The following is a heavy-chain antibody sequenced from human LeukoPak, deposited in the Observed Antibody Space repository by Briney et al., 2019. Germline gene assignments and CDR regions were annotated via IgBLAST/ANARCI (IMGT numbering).Heavy chain of an antibody. CDR2: IFYSGST. CDR1: GYSVSSGYY. D-gene: IGHD3-3*01. V-gene: IGHV4-61*01. J-gene: IGHJ5*02. Sequence: SETLSLTCTVSGYSVSSGYYWSWIRQPPGKGLEWIGYIFYSGSTNYNPSLKSRVTISVDTSKNQFSLKMSSVTAADTAVYYCARVFSYPLRAPFDPWGQGTLVTVSS. CDR3: ARVFSYPLRAPFDP.